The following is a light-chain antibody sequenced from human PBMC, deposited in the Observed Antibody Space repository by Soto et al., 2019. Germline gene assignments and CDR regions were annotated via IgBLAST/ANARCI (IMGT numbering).Light chain of an antibody. CDR2: EDN. V-gene: IGLV6-57*04. CDR1: SGSIASNY. Sequence: NFMLTQPHSVSESPGKTVTISCTRSSGSIASNYVQWYQQRPGSAPTTVIYEDNQRPSGVPDRFSGSIDSSSNSASLTISALKTEHEADYYCQSYDSSNPYVVFGGGTKLTVL. J-gene: IGLJ2*01. CDR3: QSYDSSNPYVV.